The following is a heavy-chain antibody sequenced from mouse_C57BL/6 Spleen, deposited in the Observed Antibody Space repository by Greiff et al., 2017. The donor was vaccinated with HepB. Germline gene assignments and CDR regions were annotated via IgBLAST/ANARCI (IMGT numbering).Heavy chain of an antibody. D-gene: IGHD6-1*01. J-gene: IGHJ4*01. V-gene: IGHV5-9-1*02. CDR1: GFTFSSYA. CDR3: TRQAFGYDAMDY. Sequence: EVKLVESGEGLVKPGGSLKLSCAASGFTFSSYAMSWVRQTPEKRLEWVAYISSGGDYIYYADTVKGRFTIARDNARNTLYLQMSSLKSEDTAMYYCTRQAFGYDAMDYWGQGTSVTVSS. CDR2: ISSGGDYI.